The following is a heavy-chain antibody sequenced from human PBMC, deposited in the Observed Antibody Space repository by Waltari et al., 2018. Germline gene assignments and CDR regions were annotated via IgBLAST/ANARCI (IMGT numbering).Heavy chain of an antibody. CDR3: AKEVGVGAGFYYYYYMDV. V-gene: IGHV3-23*03. D-gene: IGHD1-26*01. Sequence: EVQLLESGGGLVQPGGSLRLSCAASGFTFSSFAMSLVRQAPGKGLEWVSVIYSGGRRTYYADSVKGRFTISRDNSKNTLYLQMNSLRAEDTAVYYCAKEVGVGAGFYYYYYMDVWGKGTTVTVSS. CDR2: IYSGGRRT. CDR1: GFTFSSFA. J-gene: IGHJ6*03.